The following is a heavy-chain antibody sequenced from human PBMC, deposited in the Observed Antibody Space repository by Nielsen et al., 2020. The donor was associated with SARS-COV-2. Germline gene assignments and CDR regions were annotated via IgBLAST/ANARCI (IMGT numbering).Heavy chain of an antibody. J-gene: IGHJ2*01. CDR2: INPSGGST. CDR3: ARGYCPRGGCHTRAPFWYLDL. Sequence: ASVKVSCKASGYTFTSYYMHWVRQAPGQGLEWMGIINPSGGSTSYAQKFQGRVTMTRDTSTSTVYMELSSLRSEDTAVYYCARGYCPRGGCHTRAPFWYLDLWGRGVLVTVSS. D-gene: IGHD2-8*02. V-gene: IGHV1-46*01. CDR1: GYTFTSYY.